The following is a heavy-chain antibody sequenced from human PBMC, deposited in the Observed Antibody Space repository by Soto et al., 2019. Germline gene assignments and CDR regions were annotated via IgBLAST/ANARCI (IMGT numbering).Heavy chain of an antibody. CDR3: ASRCTLATTSRDAFDL. CDR1: AGSIINYY. J-gene: IGHJ3*01. D-gene: IGHD4-17*01. CDR2: IYYSGST. Sequence: QVQLQESGPGLVKPSETLSLTCTVSAGSIINYYWSWIRQPPGKGQEWIGFIYYSGSTNNNSFLKGRVTKQLDTSSQQPSLKPNSVTSADKTVYHFASRCTLATTSRDAFDLWGQGTMFTVSS. V-gene: IGHV4-59*01.